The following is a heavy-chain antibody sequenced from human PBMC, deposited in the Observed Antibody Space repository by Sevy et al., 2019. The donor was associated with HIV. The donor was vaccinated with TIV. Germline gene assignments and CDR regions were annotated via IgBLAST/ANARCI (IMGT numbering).Heavy chain of an antibody. Sequence: SETLSLTCAVSGGSISSSNWWSWVRQPPGKGLEWIGEIYHSGSTNYNPSLKSRVTISVDKSKNQFSLKLSSVTAADTAEYYCARFSSGWNGGFDYWGQGTLVTVSS. CDR3: ARFSSGWNGGFDY. CDR1: GGSISSSNW. CDR2: IYHSGST. D-gene: IGHD6-19*01. J-gene: IGHJ4*02. V-gene: IGHV4-4*02.